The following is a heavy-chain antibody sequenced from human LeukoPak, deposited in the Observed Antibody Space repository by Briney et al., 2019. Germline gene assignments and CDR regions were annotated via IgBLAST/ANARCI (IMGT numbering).Heavy chain of an antibody. Sequence: GGSLRLSCAASGLTFSGYDMHWVRQAPGKGLEWVAVIWYDGSNKYYADSVKGRFTISRGNSKNTLYLQMNSLRAEDTAVYYCARDPYCTNGVCFGWFDPWGQGTLVTVSS. V-gene: IGHV3-33*08. CDR3: ARDPYCTNGVCFGWFDP. D-gene: IGHD2-8*01. CDR2: IWYDGSNK. J-gene: IGHJ5*02. CDR1: GLTFSGYD.